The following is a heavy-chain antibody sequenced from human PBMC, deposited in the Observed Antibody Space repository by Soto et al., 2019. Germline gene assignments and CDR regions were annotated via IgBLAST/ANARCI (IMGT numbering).Heavy chain of an antibody. J-gene: IGHJ6*02. CDR1: GYSFTSYW. V-gene: IGHV5-51*01. CDR2: IYPGDSDT. D-gene: IGHD2-2*02. CDR3: ARHGVVVPAAIEEDYYYYYGMDV. Sequence: GESLKISCKGSGYSFTSYWIGWVRQMPGKGLEWMGIIYPGDSDTRYSPSFQGQVTISADKSISTAYLQWSSLKALDTAMYYCARHGVVVPAAIEEDYYYYYGMDVWGQGTTVTVSS.